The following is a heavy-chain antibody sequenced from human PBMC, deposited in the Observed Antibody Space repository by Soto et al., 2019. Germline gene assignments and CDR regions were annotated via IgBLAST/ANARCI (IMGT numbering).Heavy chain of an antibody. CDR2: ISNDGTNK. D-gene: IGHD1-26*01. V-gene: IGHV3-30*18. Sequence: QVQLVESGGGVVQPGMSLSLSCAASGFTFSNYGMHWVRQAPGKGLEWVTLISNDGTNKFYADSVKGRLTISRDKSKNTLYLQMTSLKTEDTAVYYCAKDGADTGTYNFDYWGQGTLVTVSS. J-gene: IGHJ4*02. CDR3: AKDGADTGTYNFDY. CDR1: GFTFSNYG.